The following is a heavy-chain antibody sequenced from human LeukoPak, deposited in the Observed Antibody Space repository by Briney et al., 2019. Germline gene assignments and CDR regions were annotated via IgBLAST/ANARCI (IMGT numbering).Heavy chain of an antibody. Sequence: GGSLRLACAASGFTFSGSAMHWVRQASGKGLEWVGRIRSKANSYATAYAASVKGRFTISRDDSKNTAYLQMNSLKTEDTAVYYCARDPIVGTTIRYYFDYWGQGTLVTVSS. V-gene: IGHV3-73*01. J-gene: IGHJ4*02. CDR3: ARDPIVGTTIRYYFDY. CDR1: GFTFSGSA. D-gene: IGHD1-26*01. CDR2: IRSKANSYAT.